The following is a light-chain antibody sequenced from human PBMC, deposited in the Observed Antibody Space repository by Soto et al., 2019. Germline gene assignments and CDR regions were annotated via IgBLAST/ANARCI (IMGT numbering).Light chain of an antibody. CDR1: QSVSSY. V-gene: IGKV3-11*01. J-gene: IGKJ5*01. CDR3: QQYAGPPTT. CDR2: DAY. Sequence: EIVLTQSPATLSLSPGERATLSCRASQSVSSYLAWYQQKPGQAPRLLIYDAYNRATGIPPRFSGGGSGTDFTLTISRLEPEDFAVYFCQQYAGPPTTFGQGTRLEIK.